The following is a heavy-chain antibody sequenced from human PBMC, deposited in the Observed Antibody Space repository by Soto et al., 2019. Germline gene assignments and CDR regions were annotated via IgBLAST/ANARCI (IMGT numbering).Heavy chain of an antibody. Sequence: EVQLVQSGAEVKKPGESLKISSKGSGYRFTSYWIGWVRQMPGKGLEWMGIIYPGDSDTRYSPSFQGQVTISADKSISTGYLQWSSLKASDTAIYYCARCIFGSQSGGYMDVWGKGTTVTVSS. CDR1: GYRFTSYW. V-gene: IGHV5-51*03. D-gene: IGHD3-3*01. CDR2: IYPGDSDT. CDR3: ARCIFGSQSGGYMDV. J-gene: IGHJ6*03.